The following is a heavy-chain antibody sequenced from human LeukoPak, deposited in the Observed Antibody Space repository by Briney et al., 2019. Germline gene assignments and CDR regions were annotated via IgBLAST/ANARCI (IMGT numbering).Heavy chain of an antibody. V-gene: IGHV3-30*02. CDR2: IRYDGSNK. CDR1: GFTFSSYG. CDR3: AKGPISGGYYYGSGSYLVLVY. J-gene: IGHJ4*02. Sequence: PGGSLRLSCAAPGFTFSSYGMHWVRQAPGKGLEWVAFIRYDGSNKYYADSVKGRFTISRDNSKNTLYLQMNSLRAEDTAVYYCAKGPISGGYYYGSGSYLVLVYWGQGTLVTVSS. D-gene: IGHD3-10*01.